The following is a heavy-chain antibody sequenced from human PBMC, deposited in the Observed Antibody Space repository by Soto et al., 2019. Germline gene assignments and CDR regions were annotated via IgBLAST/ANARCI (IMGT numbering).Heavy chain of an antibody. CDR1: VGSFSDYY. Sequence: XETLSLTCAFYVGSFSDYYWSCIRHPPGKGLEWIGEINPSGSTNYNPSLKSRVTISVDTSKNQFSLKLSSVTAADTAVYYCARGIPGYSRSWYEYWGEGALVSVS. J-gene: IGHJ4*02. CDR2: INPSGST. CDR3: ARGIPGYSRSWYEY. D-gene: IGHD6-13*01. V-gene: IGHV4-34*01.